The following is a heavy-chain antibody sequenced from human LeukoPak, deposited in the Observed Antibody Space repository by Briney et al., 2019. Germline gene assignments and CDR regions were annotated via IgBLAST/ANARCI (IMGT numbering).Heavy chain of an antibody. Sequence: GASVKVSCKASGYTFTGYYMHWVRQAPGQGLEWMGIINPSGGSTSYAQKFQGRVTMTRDTSTSTVYMELSSLRSEDTAVYYCATEMATIKAFDYWGQGTLVTVSS. CDR3: ATEMATIKAFDY. D-gene: IGHD5-24*01. J-gene: IGHJ4*02. CDR1: GYTFTGYY. V-gene: IGHV1-46*01. CDR2: INPSGGST.